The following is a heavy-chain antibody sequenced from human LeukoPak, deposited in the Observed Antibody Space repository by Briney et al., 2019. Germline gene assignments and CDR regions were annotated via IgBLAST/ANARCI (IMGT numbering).Heavy chain of an antibody. Sequence: ASVKVSCKASGYTFTSYDINWVRQATGQGLEWMGWMNPNSGNTGYAQKFQGRVTITRNTSISTAYMELSSQRPEDTDVYYCARGCAAARPGDYYYYMDVWCKGTTVTVSS. J-gene: IGHJ6*03. V-gene: IGHV1-8*03. CDR3: ARGCAAARPGDYYYYMDV. D-gene: IGHD6-6*01. CDR2: MNPNSGNT. CDR1: GYTFTSYD.